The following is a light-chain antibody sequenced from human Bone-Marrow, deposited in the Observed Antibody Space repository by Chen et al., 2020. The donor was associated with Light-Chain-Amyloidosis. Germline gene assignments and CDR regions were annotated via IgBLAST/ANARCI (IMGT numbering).Light chain of an antibody. CDR1: NIGSTS. CDR2: DDS. J-gene: IGLJ3*02. Sequence: SYVLTQPSSVSVAPGQTATIACGGNNIGSTSVHWYQQTPGQAPLLVVYDDSARPSGIPGRVSGSNSGNTATLTISRVEAGEEADYDCQVWDRSSDRPVFGGGTKLTVL. V-gene: IGLV3-21*02. CDR3: QVWDRSSDRPV.